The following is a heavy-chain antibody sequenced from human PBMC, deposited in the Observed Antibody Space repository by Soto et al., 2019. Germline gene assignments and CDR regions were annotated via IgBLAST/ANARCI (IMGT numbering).Heavy chain of an antibody. V-gene: IGHV3-21*01. D-gene: IGHD3-22*01. CDR2: ISSSSSYI. CDR1: GFTFSSYS. CDR3: ARDRGPLGYYDSSGPWGY. Sequence: PGGSLRLSCAASGFTFSSYSMNWVRQAPGKGLEWVSSISSSSSYIYYADSVKGRFTISRDNAKNSLYLQMNSLRAEDTAVYYCARDRGPLGYYDSSGPWGYWGQGTLVTVSS. J-gene: IGHJ4*02.